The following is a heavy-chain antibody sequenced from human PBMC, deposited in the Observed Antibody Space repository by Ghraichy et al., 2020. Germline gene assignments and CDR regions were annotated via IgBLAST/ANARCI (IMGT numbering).Heavy chain of an antibody. D-gene: IGHD3-16*01. CDR2: INHSGNT. CDR3: ARGHFGAGNDY. CDR1: GGSFSGYY. J-gene: IGHJ4*02. Sequence: SETLSLTCAVYGGSFSGYYWSWIRQPPGKGLEWIGEINHSGNTNYNPSLKSRVTISVDTSKNQFSLKLSSVTAADTAVYYCARGHFGAGNDYWGQGTLVTVSS. V-gene: IGHV4-34*01.